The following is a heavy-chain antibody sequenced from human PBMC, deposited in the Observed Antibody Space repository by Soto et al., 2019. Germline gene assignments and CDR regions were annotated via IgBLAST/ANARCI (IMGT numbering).Heavy chain of an antibody. J-gene: IGHJ4*02. CDR2: IYYSGST. V-gene: IGHV4-59*08. CDR1: GGSISSYY. Sequence: SETLSLTCTVSGGSISSYYWSWIRQPPGKGLEWIGYIYYSGSTNYNPSLKSRVTISVDTSKNQFSLKLSSVTAADTAVYYCARGLPLAADYWGQGTLVTVSS. CDR3: ARGLPLAADY.